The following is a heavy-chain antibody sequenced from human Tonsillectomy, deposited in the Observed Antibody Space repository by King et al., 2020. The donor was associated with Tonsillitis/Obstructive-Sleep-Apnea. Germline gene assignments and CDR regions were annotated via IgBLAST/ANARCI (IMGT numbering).Heavy chain of an antibody. V-gene: IGHV3-21*01. CDR1: GFTLSSYT. Sequence: VQLVESGGGLVKPGGSLRLSCAASGFTLSSYTMNWVRQAPGKGLEWVSSIGGSSSYIYYADSMKGRFTISRDNARNSLYLQMNSLRAEDTALYYCARDTVLEGYSGYGHFDYWGQGTLVTVSS. CDR3: ARDTVLEGYSGYGHFDY. CDR2: IGGSSSYI. J-gene: IGHJ4*02. D-gene: IGHD5-12*01.